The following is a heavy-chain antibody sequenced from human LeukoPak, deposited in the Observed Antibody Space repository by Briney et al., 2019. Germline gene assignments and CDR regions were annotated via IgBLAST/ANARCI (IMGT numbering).Heavy chain of an antibody. Sequence: XXXSYISSSGSTVYYADSVNGRFTISRDNAKNSLYLQMNSLRAEDTAVYYCARESYCSSTSCYGGDYWGQGTLVTVSS. D-gene: IGHD2-2*01. CDR3: ARESYCSSTSCYGGDY. CDR2: ISSSGSTV. J-gene: IGHJ4*02. V-gene: IGHV3-11*01.